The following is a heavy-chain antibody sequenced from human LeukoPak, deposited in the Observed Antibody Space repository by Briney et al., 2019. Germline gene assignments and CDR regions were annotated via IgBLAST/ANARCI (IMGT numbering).Heavy chain of an antibody. CDR2: IYYSGST. D-gene: IGHD6-13*01. V-gene: IGHV4-31*03. CDR1: GASISSGAYY. CDR3: ARDSSTWWFDY. J-gene: IGHJ4*02. Sequence: PLETLSLTCTVSGASISSGAYYWSWIRQHPGKGLECIGYIYYSGSTYYNPSLKSRVTISVDTSKNQFSLNLRSVTAADTAVYYCARDSSTWWFDYWGQGTLVTVSS.